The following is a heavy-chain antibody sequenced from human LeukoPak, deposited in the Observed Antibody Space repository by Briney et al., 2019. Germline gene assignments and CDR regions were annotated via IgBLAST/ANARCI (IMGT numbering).Heavy chain of an antibody. Sequence: ASVKVSCTGSGYTFTSYDINWVRHATGQRLDWMGWMNPNSGNTGYAQKFQGRVTMTRNTSISTAYMELSSLRSEDTAVYYCARGLGDYYDSSGYYAGDYWGQGTLVTVSS. V-gene: IGHV1-8*01. CDR2: MNPNSGNT. D-gene: IGHD3-22*01. CDR1: GYTFTSYD. CDR3: ARGLGDYYDSSGYYAGDY. J-gene: IGHJ4*02.